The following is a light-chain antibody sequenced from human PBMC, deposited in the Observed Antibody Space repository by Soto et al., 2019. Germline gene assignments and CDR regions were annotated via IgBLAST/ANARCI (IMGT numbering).Light chain of an antibody. CDR1: TGAVTSGHY. J-gene: IGLJ2*01. Sequence: QAVLTQEPSLTVSPGGTVTITCGSSTGAVTSGHYPYWFQQKPGQAPRTLIYDTSNKHSWTPARFSGSLLGGKAALTLSGAQPEDEAEYYCLLSYSGARYVVFGGGTKLTVL. CDR2: DTS. CDR3: LLSYSGARYVV. V-gene: IGLV7-46*01.